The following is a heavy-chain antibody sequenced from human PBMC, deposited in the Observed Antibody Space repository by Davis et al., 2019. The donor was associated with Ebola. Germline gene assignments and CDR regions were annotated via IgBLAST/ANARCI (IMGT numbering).Heavy chain of an antibody. D-gene: IGHD3-3*01. CDR1: GYTFIGHY. J-gene: IGHJ4*02. Sequence: ASVQVSCKASGYTFIGHYLHWVRQAPGQGLEWMGWINPNSGDTKFLQKFQGRVTVTRDTSISTVYMELSRLRSDDTAVYYCARGSGFWNGYFMAYFDFWGQGALVTVSS. V-gene: IGHV1-2*02. CDR3: ARGSGFWNGYFMAYFDF. CDR2: INPNSGDT.